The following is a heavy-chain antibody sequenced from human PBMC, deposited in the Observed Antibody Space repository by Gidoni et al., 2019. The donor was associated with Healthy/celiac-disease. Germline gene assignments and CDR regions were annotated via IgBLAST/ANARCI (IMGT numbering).Heavy chain of an antibody. CDR3: ASLYCGGDCYPVAEYFQH. V-gene: IGHV1-69*01. CDR1: GGTFSRYA. J-gene: IGHJ1*01. D-gene: IGHD2-21*02. CDR2: IIPIFGTA. Sequence: QVQLVQSGAEVKKPGSSVKVSCKASGGTFSRYAISWVLQAPGQGLEWMGGIIPIFGTANYAQKFQGRVTITEDESTSTAYMELSSLRSEDTAVYYCASLYCGGDCYPVAEYFQHWGQGTLVTVSS.